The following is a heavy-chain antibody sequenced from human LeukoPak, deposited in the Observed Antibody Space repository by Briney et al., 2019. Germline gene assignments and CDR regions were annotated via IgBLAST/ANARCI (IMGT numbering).Heavy chain of an antibody. CDR2: ISSSGGNT. D-gene: IGHD6-13*01. J-gene: IGHJ4*02. Sequence: GGSLRLSCAASGFTFSSHWMTWIRQAPGKGLEWVSSISSSGGNTYYADSVKGRFTISRDNSKNTLFLQMISLRAEDTAVYYCARDTLWQQLGSDWGQGTLVTVSS. CDR1: GFTFSSHW. CDR3: ARDTLWQQLGSD. V-gene: IGHV3-23*01.